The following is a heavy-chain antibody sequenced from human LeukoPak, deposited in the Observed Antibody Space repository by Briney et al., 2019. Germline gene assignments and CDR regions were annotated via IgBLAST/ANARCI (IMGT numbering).Heavy chain of an antibody. Sequence: GGSLRLSCAASGMTFSSFGVHWVRQAPGKGLEWVAFIWYDGSNKYYADSVKGRFTISRDNSKNTLYLQMNSLTAEDTAVYYCARDSPVSAGPFDPWGQGTLVTVSS. J-gene: IGHJ5*02. CDR3: ARDSPVSAGPFDP. CDR1: GMTFSSFG. D-gene: IGHD4-11*01. V-gene: IGHV3-33*01. CDR2: IWYDGSNK.